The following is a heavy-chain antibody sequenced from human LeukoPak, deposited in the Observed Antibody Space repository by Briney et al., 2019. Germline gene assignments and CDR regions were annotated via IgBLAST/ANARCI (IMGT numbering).Heavy chain of an antibody. CDR3: ARDSNSLPSGTNYYYYGMDV. Sequence: GASVKVSCKASGYTFTNYGISWVRQAPGQGLEWMGWISAYNDNTNYAQRLQGRVTMTTDTSTSTANMELRSLRSDDTAVYYCARDSNSLPSGTNYYYYGMDVWGQGTTVTVSS. V-gene: IGHV1-18*01. CDR1: GYTFTNYG. D-gene: IGHD1-1*01. J-gene: IGHJ6*02. CDR2: ISAYNDNT.